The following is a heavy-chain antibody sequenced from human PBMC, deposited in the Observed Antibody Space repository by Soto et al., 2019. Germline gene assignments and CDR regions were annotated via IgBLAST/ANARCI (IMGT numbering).Heavy chain of an antibody. CDR3: ARDPRRYFDWFGLYYYGMDV. J-gene: IGHJ6*02. CDR1: GFTFSSYA. V-gene: IGHV3-30-3*01. CDR2: ISYDGSNK. Sequence: GGSLSLSCAASGFTFSSYAMHWVRQAPGKGLEWVAVISYDGSNKYYADSVKGRFTISRDNSKNTLYLQMNSLRAEDTAVYYCARDPRRYFDWFGLYYYGMDVWGQGTTVTVSS. D-gene: IGHD3-9*01.